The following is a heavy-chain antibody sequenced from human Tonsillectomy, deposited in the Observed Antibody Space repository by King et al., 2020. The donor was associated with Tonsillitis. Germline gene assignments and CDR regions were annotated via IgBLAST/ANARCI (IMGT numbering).Heavy chain of an antibody. CDR1: GFTFSSYG. CDR3: ARISSLYSSGPVDL. Sequence: VQLVESGGGVVQPGRSLRLSCAASGFTFSSYGMHWVRQAPGKGLEWVAVIWYDGSNKYYADSVKGRFTLSRDNSKNTLYLQMNSLRAEDTAVYYCARISSLYSSGPVDLWGQGTLVTVSS. J-gene: IGHJ5*02. V-gene: IGHV3-33*08. CDR2: IWYDGSNK. D-gene: IGHD6-19*01.